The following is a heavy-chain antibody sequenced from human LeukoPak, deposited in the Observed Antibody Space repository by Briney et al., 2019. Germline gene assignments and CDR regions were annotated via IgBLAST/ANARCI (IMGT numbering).Heavy chain of an antibody. CDR3: ARDTRREPAIDY. CDR2: IYYSGST. CDR1: GGSVSSGSFY. V-gene: IGHV4-61*01. Sequence: SETLSLTCTVSGGSVSSGSFYWSWIRQPPGKGLEWIGYIYYSGSTNYNPSLKSRVTISIDTSKNQFSLKLNSVTAADTAVYYCARDTRREPAIDYWGQGTLVTVSS. J-gene: IGHJ4*02.